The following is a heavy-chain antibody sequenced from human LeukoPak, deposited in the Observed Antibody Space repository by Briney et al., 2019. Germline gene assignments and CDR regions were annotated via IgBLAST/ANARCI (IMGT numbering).Heavy chain of an antibody. D-gene: IGHD3-22*01. J-gene: IGHJ5*01. V-gene: IGHV3-23*01. CDR1: GFTFSSYG. CDR2: ICGSGGST. Sequence: GGTLRLSCAASGFTFSSYGMSWVRRAPGKGLEWVSAICGSGGSTYYADSVKGRFTISRDNSKNTLYLQMNSLRAEDTAVYYCAKAPHISSGSYVWIDSWGQGTLVTVSS. CDR3: AKAPHISSGSYVWIDS.